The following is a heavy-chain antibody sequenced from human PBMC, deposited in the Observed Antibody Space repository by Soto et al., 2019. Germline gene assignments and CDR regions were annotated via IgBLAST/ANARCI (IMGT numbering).Heavy chain of an antibody. CDR1: GYSFTNYW. CDR2: IYPHDSDT. J-gene: IGHJ5*02. V-gene: IGHV5-51*01. D-gene: IGHD6-19*01. CDR3: ARRSGWPSGWLDP. Sequence: GEFLKISCKGSGYSFTNYWIGWVRQMPGKGLEWMGIIYPHDSDTEYSPSFQGQVTISADKSINTAYLQWSSLKASDTAIYYCARRSGWPSGWLDPWGQGTLVTVSS.